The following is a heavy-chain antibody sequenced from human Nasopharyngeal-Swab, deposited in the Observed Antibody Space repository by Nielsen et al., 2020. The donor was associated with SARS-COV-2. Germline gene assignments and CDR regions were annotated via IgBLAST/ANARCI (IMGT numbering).Heavy chain of an antibody. V-gene: IGHV2-5*02. CDR2: IYWDDDK. CDR3: ARNDYGDRDFDY. D-gene: IGHD4-17*01. Sequence: WIRQPPGKALERLALIYWDDDKRYSPSLKSRLTITKDTSKNQVVLTMTNMDPVDTATYYCARNDYGDRDFDYWGQGTLVTVSS. J-gene: IGHJ4*02.